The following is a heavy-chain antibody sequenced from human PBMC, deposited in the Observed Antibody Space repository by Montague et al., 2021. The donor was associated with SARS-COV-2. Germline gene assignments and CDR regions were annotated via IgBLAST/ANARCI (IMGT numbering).Heavy chain of an antibody. CDR3: ARVKVGATIDY. J-gene: IGHJ4*02. D-gene: IGHD1-26*01. CDR2: INWNGCDT. V-gene: IGHV3-20*04. CDR1: GFTFTDYT. Sequence: SLRLSCAASGFTFTDYTMNWVRQVPGKGLEWVSGINWNGCDTGYADSVKGRFTISRDNAKNSLYLQMNSLRDEDTAFYYCARVKVGATIDYGGQGTLVTVSS.